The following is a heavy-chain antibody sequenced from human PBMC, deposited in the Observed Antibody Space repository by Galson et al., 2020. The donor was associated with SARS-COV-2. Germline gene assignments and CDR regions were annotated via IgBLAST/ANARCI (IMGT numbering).Heavy chain of an antibody. CDR2: ISYDGSNK. Sequence: GGSLRLSCVASGFTFSSYGMHWVRQAPGKGLEWVAVISYDGSNKYYADSVKGRFTISRDNSKNTLYLQMNSLRAEDTAVYYCAKDAVRFLEWLLYYFDYWGQGTLVTVSS. D-gene: IGHD3-3*01. CDR1: GFTFSSYG. V-gene: IGHV3-30*18. J-gene: IGHJ4*02. CDR3: AKDAVRFLEWLLYYFDY.